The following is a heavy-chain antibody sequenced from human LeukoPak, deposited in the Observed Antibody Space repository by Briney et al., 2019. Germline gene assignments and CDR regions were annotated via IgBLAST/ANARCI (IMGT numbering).Heavy chain of an antibody. D-gene: IGHD3-16*02. J-gene: IGHJ4*02. V-gene: IGHV6-1*01. CDR1: GDSVSRTNVA. Sequence: SQTLSLTCAISGDSVSRTNVAWNWIRHSPSGGLEWLGRTIYRCEWQHDYVVSMKGRITISPDTSRNEFSLQLNSVTPEDTAVYYCATYRFDYWGQGTLVTVSA. CDR2: TIYRCEWQH. CDR3: ATYRFDY.